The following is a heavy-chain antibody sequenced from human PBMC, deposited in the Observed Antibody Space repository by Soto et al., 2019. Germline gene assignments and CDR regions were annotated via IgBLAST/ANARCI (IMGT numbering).Heavy chain of an antibody. CDR3: ARHNRYSYGYNWFDP. V-gene: IGHV5-10-1*01. CDR1: GYSFTSYW. Sequence: PGESLKISCKGSGYSFTSYWISWVRQMPGKGLEWMGRIDPSGSYTNYSPSFQDHVTISADKSISTAYLQWSSLKASDTAMYYCARHNRYSYGYNWFDPWGQGTLVTVSS. J-gene: IGHJ5*02. CDR2: IDPSGSYT. D-gene: IGHD5-18*01.